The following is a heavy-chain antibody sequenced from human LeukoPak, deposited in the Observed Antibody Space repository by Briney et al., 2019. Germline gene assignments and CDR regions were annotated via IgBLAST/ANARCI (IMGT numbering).Heavy chain of an antibody. D-gene: IGHD3-22*01. CDR1: GFIFSSYW. Sequence: PGGSLRLSCAASGFIFSSYWMHWVRQAPGKGLVWVLRINTDGSTTTYADSVKGRFTISRDNAKNTLYLQMNSLRAGDTAVYYCARSSGGSGYSPTHCWGQGTLVTVSS. V-gene: IGHV3-74*01. J-gene: IGHJ4*02. CDR3: ARSSGGSGYSPTHC. CDR2: INTDGSTT.